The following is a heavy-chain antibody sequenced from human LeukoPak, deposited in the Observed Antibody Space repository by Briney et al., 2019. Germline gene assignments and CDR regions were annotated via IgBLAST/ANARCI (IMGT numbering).Heavy chain of an antibody. V-gene: IGHV3-7*01. CDR2: IKQDGSEK. Sequence: GGSLRLSCAASGFTFSSYWMSCVPRAPGKGLEWVANIKQDGSEKYYMDSVKGRFTISRENAKNSLYLQMNSLRGEDTAVYYCARVGPVVAATLDYWGQGTLVTVSS. J-gene: IGHJ4*02. CDR3: ARVGPVVAATLDY. D-gene: IGHD2-15*01. CDR1: GFTFSSYW.